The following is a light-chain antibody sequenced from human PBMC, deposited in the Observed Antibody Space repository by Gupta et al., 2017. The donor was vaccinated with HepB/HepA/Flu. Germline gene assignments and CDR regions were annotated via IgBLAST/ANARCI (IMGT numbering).Light chain of an antibody. Sequence: DIQMTQSPSSLSASVGDRVTITCRASQTITSYLNWYQQRPGKAPKLLIFAASSLQSGVPSRFSGSGSGTDFTLTISSLQPDDFATYYCHQSYSTPFTFGPGTKVDIK. CDR1: QTITSY. CDR2: AAS. V-gene: IGKV1-39*01. J-gene: IGKJ3*01. CDR3: HQSYSTPFT.